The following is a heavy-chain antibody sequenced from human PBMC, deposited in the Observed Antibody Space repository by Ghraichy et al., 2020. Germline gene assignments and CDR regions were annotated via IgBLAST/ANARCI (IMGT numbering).Heavy chain of an antibody. J-gene: IGHJ4*02. V-gene: IGHV3-66*02. CDR1: GFTVSSNY. Sequence: GESLNISCAASGFTVSSNYMSWVRQAPGKGLEWVSVIYSGGSTYYADSVKGRFTISRDNSKNTLYLQMNSLRAEDTAVYYCAKERAYDSSGYYYYFDYWGQGTLVTVSS. D-gene: IGHD3-22*01. CDR3: AKERAYDSSGYYYYFDY. CDR2: IYSGGST.